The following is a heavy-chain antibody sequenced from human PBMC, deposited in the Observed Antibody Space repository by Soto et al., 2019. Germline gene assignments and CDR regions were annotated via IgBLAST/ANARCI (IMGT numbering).Heavy chain of an antibody. D-gene: IGHD1-1*01. CDR3: AKFEGHPLEYWYLDF. Sequence: EVQLLESGGGLVQPGGSLRLSCAASGFTFSAYAMGWVRQAPGKGLDWVSTINGGGGATHYADSVKGRFTISRDDSKNTLYAQMNSLRAEDTAVYYCAKFEGHPLEYWYLDFWGRGTLVTVSS. V-gene: IGHV3-23*01. CDR2: INGGGGAT. J-gene: IGHJ2*01. CDR1: GFTFSAYA.